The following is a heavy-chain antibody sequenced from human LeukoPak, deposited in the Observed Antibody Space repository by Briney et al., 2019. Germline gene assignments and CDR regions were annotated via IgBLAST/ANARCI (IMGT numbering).Heavy chain of an antibody. CDR3: ARDGAPYDSTYKGIDY. CDR1: GGSISSYY. D-gene: IGHD3-22*01. J-gene: IGHJ4*02. CDR2: TYTSGST. V-gene: IGHV4-4*07. Sequence: PSETLSLTCTVSGGSISSYYWRWIRQPAGKGLEWIGRTYTSGSTNYNPSLKSRVTMSVDTSKNQFSLKLSSVTAADTAVYYCARDGAPYDSTYKGIDYWGQGTLVTVSS.